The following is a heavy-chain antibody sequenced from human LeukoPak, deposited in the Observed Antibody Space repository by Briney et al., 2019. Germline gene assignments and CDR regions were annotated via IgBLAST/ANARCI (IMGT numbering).Heavy chain of an antibody. V-gene: IGHV4-34*01. CDR2: INHSGST. J-gene: IGHJ4*02. CDR3: AVGDAGFDY. Sequence: SEILSLTCAVYGGSFSGYYWSWIRQPPGKGLEWIGEINHSGSTNYNPSLKSRVTISVDTSKNQFSLKLSSVTAADTAVYYCAVGDAGFDYWGQGTLVTVSS. CDR1: GGSFSGYY.